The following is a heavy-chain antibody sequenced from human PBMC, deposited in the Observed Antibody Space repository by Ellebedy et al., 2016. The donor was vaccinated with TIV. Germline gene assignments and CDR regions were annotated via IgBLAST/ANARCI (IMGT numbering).Heavy chain of an antibody. J-gene: IGHJ4*02. CDR2: ISGSSSTT. V-gene: IGHV3-48*01. Sequence: GESLKISCAASGFTFSNYYMNWVRQAPGKGPELISYISGSSSTTYYADSVKGRFTISRDSAKHSLYLQMNSLRAEDTAVYYCARDQGWAVAGTTRFDYWGQGTLVTVSS. CDR3: ARDQGWAVAGTTRFDY. D-gene: IGHD6-19*01. CDR1: GFTFSNYY.